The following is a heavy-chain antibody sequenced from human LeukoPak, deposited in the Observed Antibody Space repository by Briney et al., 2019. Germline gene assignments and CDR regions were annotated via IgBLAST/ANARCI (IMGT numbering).Heavy chain of an antibody. CDR1: GGTFSSYA. D-gene: IGHD3-10*01. V-gene: IGHV1-69*04. Sequence: SVKVSCKASGGTFSSYAISWVRQAPGQGLEWMGRIIPILGIANYAQKFQGRVTITADKSRSTAYMELSSLRSEDTAVYYCARSQDYYGPGGLFDYWGQGTLVTVSS. CDR3: ARSQDYYGPGGLFDY. J-gene: IGHJ4*02. CDR2: IIPILGIA.